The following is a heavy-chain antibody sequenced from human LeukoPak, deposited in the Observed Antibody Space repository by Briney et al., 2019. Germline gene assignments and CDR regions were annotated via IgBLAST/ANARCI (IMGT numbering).Heavy chain of an antibody. CDR3: AREYSFSSWGSSPHFDY. J-gene: IGHJ4*01. CDR1: GYIFTGYY. D-gene: IGHD6-6*01. CDR2: INPNSGGT. V-gene: IGHV1-2*02. Sequence: ASVKVSCETSGYIFTGYYMHWVRQAPGQGLEWMGWINPNSGGTNYAQKLQGRVTMTRDTSTSTAYMELSRLRSDDTAVYYCAREYSFSSWGSSPHFDYWGHGGLVTVSS.